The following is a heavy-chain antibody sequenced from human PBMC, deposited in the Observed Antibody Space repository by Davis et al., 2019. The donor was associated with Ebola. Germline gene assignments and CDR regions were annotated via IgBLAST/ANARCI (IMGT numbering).Heavy chain of an antibody. CDR1: DASITAYY. Sequence: PSETLSLTCTVSDASITAYYWTWIRQHPGKGLEWIGYIYYSGSTYYKPSLKSRVTISLDTSKNQFSLNLYSVTAADTAVYYCARDLRYDSSGYDYYFYMDVWGKGTTVTVSS. V-gene: IGHV4-31*03. CDR2: IYYSGST. J-gene: IGHJ6*03. D-gene: IGHD3-22*01. CDR3: ARDLRYDSSGYDYYFYMDV.